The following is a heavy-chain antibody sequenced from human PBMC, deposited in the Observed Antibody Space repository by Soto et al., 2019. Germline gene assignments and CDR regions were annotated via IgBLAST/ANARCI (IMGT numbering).Heavy chain of an antibody. J-gene: IGHJ6*02. Sequence: ASETLSLTCTVSGGSISSYYWSWVRQPAGKGLEWIGRIYTSGSTNYNPSLKSRVTMSVDTSKNQFSLKLSSVTAADTAVYYCARHSSSWYNHYYGMDVWGQGTTVTVSS. CDR2: IYTSGST. V-gene: IGHV4-4*07. CDR1: GGSISSYY. CDR3: ARHSSSWYNHYYGMDV. D-gene: IGHD6-13*01.